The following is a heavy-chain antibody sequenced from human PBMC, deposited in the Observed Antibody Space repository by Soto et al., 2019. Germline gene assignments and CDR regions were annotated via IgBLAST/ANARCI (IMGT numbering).Heavy chain of an antibody. CDR2: NHYRGIT. J-gene: IGHJ6*02. V-gene: IGHV4-31*03. Sequence: QVQLQESGPGLVKPSQTLSLTCTVSGGSISSGGYYWTWIRQHPGKGLEWIGYNHYRGITYYNPSLTIRVTTSLVPSKTQLSLHLSSVTAADTAVYYCASGSLIAGPSYGMAVWGQGTTVTVSS. CDR1: GGSISSGGYY. D-gene: IGHD3-16*01. CDR3: ASGSLIAGPSYGMAV.